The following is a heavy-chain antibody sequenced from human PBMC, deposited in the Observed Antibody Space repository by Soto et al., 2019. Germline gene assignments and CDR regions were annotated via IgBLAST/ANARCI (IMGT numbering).Heavy chain of an antibody. CDR2: IYYSGST. CDR1: GGSISSGGYY. CDR3: ARKKVDPYTLKGGIAARYFDY. Sequence: PSETLSLTCTVSGGSISSGGYYWSWIRQHPGKGLEWIGYIYYSGSTYYNPSLKSRVTISVDTSKNQFSLKLSSVTAADTAVYYCARKKVDPYTLKGGIAARYFDYWGQGTLVTVSS. V-gene: IGHV4-31*03. D-gene: IGHD6-6*01. J-gene: IGHJ4*02.